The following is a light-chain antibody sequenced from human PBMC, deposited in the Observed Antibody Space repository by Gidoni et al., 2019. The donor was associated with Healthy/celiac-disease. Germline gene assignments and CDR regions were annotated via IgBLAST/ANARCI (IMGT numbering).Light chain of an antibody. CDR1: KLGDKY. CDR3: QAWDSSIPVV. J-gene: IGLJ2*01. CDR2: QDS. V-gene: IGLV3-1*01. Sequence: SYELTQPPSVSVSPGQTASITCYGDKLGDKYACWYQQKPGQSPVLVIYQDSKWPSGIHERFSGSNSGNTATLTISGTQAMDEADYYCQAWDSSIPVVFGGGTKLTVL.